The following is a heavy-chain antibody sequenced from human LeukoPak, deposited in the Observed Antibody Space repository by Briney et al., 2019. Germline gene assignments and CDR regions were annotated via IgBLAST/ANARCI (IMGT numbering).Heavy chain of an antibody. J-gene: IGHJ6*03. CDR3: ARISSPGYYYYMDV. CDR2: INHSGST. V-gene: IGHV4-34*01. Sequence: SETLSLTCVVYGGSFSGYYWSWIRQPPGKGLEWIGEINHSGSTNYNPSLKSRVIISVDTSKDQFSLKLSSVTAADTAVYYCARISSPGYYYYMDVWGKGTTVTISS. D-gene: IGHD3-3*02. CDR1: GGSFSGYY.